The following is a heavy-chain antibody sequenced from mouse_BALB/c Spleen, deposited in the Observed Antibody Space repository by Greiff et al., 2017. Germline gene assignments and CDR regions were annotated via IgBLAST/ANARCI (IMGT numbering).Heavy chain of an antibody. D-gene: IGHD1-1*01. V-gene: IGHV5-6-3*01. J-gene: IGHJ3*01. CDR1: GFTFSSYG. Sequence: DVMLVESGGGLVQPGGSLKLSCAASGFTFSSYGMSWVRQTPDKRLELVATINSNGGSTYYPDSVKGRFTISRDNAKNTLYLQMSSLKSEDTAMYYCARDLSRSSWFAYWGQGTLVTVSA. CDR2: INSNGGST. CDR3: ARDLSRSSWFAY.